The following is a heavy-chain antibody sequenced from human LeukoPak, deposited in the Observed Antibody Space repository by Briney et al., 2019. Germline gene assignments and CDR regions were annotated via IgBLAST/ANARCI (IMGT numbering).Heavy chain of an antibody. CDR3: AKDLGWIQFGY. D-gene: IGHD5-18*01. CDR2: IYSDNT. J-gene: IGHJ4*02. Sequence: PGGSLRLSCTVSGFTVSSNSMSWVRQAPGKGLEWVSFIYSDNTHYSDSVKGRFTISRDNSKNTLYLQMNSLRAEDTAVYYCAKDLGWIQFGYWGQGALVTVSS. V-gene: IGHV3-53*01. CDR1: GFTVSSNS.